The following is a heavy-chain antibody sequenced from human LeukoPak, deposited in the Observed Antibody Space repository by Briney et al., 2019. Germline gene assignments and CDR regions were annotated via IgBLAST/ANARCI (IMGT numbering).Heavy chain of an antibody. V-gene: IGHV3-30-3*01. CDR1: GFTFSSYA. CDR2: ISYDGSNK. D-gene: IGHD6-19*01. CDR3: ARGGSGWSVDY. Sequence: EGSLRLSCAASGFTFSSYAMHWVRQAPGKGLEWVAVISYDGSNKYYADSVKGRFTISRDNSKNTLYLQMNSLRAEDTAVYYCARGGSGWSVDYWGQGTLVTVSS. J-gene: IGHJ4*02.